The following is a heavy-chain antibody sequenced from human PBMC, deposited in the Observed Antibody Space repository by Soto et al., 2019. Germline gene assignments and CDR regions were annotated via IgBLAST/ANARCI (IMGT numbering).Heavy chain of an antibody. D-gene: IGHD6-6*01. CDR3: ARAGSEDYYGMDV. CDR1: GGSISSDEYF. J-gene: IGHJ6*02. Sequence: QVQLQESGPGLVKPSQTLSLTCSVSGGSISSDEYFWSWIRQSPGKGLEWIGYIHYTGSTSNNPSLKSRLTILVDTSKNQFSLKLSSVTAADTAVYFCARAGSEDYYGMDVWGQGTPVTVSS. V-gene: IGHV4-30-4*01. CDR2: IHYTGST.